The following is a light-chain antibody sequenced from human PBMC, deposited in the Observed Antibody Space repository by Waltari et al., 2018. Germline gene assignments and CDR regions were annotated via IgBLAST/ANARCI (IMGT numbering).Light chain of an antibody. J-gene: IGKJ4*01. CDR2: KAS. CDR1: QSIHKW. CDR3: QQYNSYSLLS. Sequence: DIQMTQSPSPLSASVEDRFSITCRASQSIHKWLAWYQQKPGKAPKLLIYKASSLESGVPSRFSGSGSGTEFTLTISSLQPDDFATYYCQQYNSYSLLSFGGGTKVEIK. V-gene: IGKV1-5*03.